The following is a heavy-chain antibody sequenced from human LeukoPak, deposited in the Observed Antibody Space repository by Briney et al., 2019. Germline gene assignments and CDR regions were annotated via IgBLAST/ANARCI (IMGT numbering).Heavy chain of an antibody. CDR2: VYRAGRT. Sequence: GGSLRLSCAASGFTVSSNYMSWVRQAPGKGLEWASVVYRAGRTYYADSVKGRFTISRDNSKNTMYLQMNSLRAEDTAVYYCARDYAGSLYYFDYWGQGTLVTVSS. CDR1: GFTVSSNY. V-gene: IGHV3-53*01. J-gene: IGHJ4*02. D-gene: IGHD4-23*01. CDR3: ARDYAGSLYYFDY.